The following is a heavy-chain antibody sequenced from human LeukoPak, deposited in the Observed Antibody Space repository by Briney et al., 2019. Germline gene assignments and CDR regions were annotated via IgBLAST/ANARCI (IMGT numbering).Heavy chain of an antibody. V-gene: IGHV1-18*01. J-gene: IGHJ5*02. CDR1: GYTFTSYG. Sequence: ASVKVSCKASGYTFTSYGISWVRQAPGQGLEWMGWIGAYNGNTNYAQKLQGRVTMTTDTSTSTAYMELRSLRSDDTAVYYCARDPHPSYDFWSGYFGNWFDPWGQGTLVTVSS. CDR2: IGAYNGNT. D-gene: IGHD3-3*01. CDR3: ARDPHPSYDFWSGYFGNWFDP.